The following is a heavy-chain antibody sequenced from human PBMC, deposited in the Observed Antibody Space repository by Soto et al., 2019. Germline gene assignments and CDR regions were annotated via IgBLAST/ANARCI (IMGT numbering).Heavy chain of an antibody. V-gene: IGHV4-30-2*01. Sequence: SETLSLTCAVSGGSISSGGYSWSWIRQPPGKGLEWIGYIYHSGSTYYNPSLKSRVTISVDTSKNHFSLKLSSATAADTAVYYCAREAYSYGYDYYYGMDVWGQGTTVTVSS. D-gene: IGHD5-18*01. CDR2: IYHSGST. CDR1: GGSISSGGYS. J-gene: IGHJ6*02. CDR3: AREAYSYGYDYYYGMDV.